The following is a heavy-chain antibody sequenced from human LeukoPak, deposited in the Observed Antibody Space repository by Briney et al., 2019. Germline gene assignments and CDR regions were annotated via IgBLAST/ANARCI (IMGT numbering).Heavy chain of an antibody. D-gene: IGHD1-7*01. J-gene: IGHJ4*02. CDR1: GFXFSIYS. CDR2: ISSSSTYI. Sequence: PGRSLRLSCAASGFXFSIYSIIWVRQTPGKGLEWVSSISSSSTYIYYADSVKGRFTISRDNAQNSLYLHMNSLRAEDTSVYYCARGSGTGFYSQYYFDYWGQGTLVTVSS. V-gene: IGHV3-21*01. CDR3: ARGSGTGFYSQYYFDY.